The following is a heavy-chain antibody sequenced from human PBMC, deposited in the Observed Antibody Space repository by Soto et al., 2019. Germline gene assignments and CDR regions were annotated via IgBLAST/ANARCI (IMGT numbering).Heavy chain of an antibody. V-gene: IGHV4-39*01. J-gene: IGHJ4*02. CDR3: ASFREGISARYNYDQRGFDY. D-gene: IGHD5-18*01. CDR1: GGSINNNKYY. Sequence: SETLSLTCTVSGGSINNNKYYWGWLRQPPGKGLEWIVNISYTWNTFYNPSLKSRVTVSVDTSKNQFSLKLSSVTAADTAVYYCASFREGISARYNYDQRGFDYWGQGTLVTVSS. CDR2: ISYTWNT.